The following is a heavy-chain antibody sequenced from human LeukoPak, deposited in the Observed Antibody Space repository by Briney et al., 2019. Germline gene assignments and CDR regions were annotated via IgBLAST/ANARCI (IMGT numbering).Heavy chain of an antibody. Sequence: SETLSLTCTVSGGSISSYYWSWIRQPPGKGLEWIGYIYYSGSTNYNPSLKSRVTISVDTSKNQFSLKLSSVTAADTAVYYCARGVLRYFVPSDYWGQGTLVTVSS. CDR3: ARGVLRYFVPSDY. CDR2: IYYSGST. J-gene: IGHJ4*02. D-gene: IGHD3-9*01. V-gene: IGHV4-59*01. CDR1: GGSISSYY.